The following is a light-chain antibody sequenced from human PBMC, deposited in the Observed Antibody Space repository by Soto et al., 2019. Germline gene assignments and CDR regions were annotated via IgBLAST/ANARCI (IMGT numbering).Light chain of an antibody. Sequence: QCVLPQPPSLSWSPGQSVTISCTVTSTDFVSYNRVSWYQQPPGTAPKLMIYEVSKRPSGVPDRFSGSKSGNTASLTISGLQAADEADYYCSLYTSENAYVFGTGTKVTV. V-gene: IGLV2-18*01. CDR2: EVS. CDR3: SLYTSENAYV. CDR1: STDFVSYNR. J-gene: IGLJ1*01.